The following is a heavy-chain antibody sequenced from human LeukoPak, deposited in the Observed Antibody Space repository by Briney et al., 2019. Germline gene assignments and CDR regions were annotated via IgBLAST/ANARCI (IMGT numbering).Heavy chain of an antibody. J-gene: IGHJ3*02. Sequence: SETLSLTCSVSGYSISSYYWSWIRQPPGEGLEWIGYIYDSGSTYYNPSLKSRVTISVDRSKNQFSLNLTSVTAADTAVYYCARDLPIAAAPDAFDIWGQGTMVTVSS. CDR2: IYDSGST. V-gene: IGHV4-59*12. D-gene: IGHD6-13*01. CDR1: GYSISSYY. CDR3: ARDLPIAAAPDAFDI.